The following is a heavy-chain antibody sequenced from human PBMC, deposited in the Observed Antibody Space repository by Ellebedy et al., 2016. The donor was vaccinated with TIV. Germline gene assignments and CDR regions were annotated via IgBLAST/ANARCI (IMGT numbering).Heavy chain of an antibody. V-gene: IGHV3-53*01. Sequence: GESLKISCAASGFTVNNIYMSWVRQAPGKGLEWVSTIYGRGGTYYADSVKGRFTISRDNSKNTLYLQMNSLRAEDTAVYYCATWAYCSSTSCENYFDYWGQGTLVTVSS. CDR1: GFTVNNIY. D-gene: IGHD2-2*01. J-gene: IGHJ4*02. CDR2: IYGRGGT. CDR3: ATWAYCSSTSCENYFDY.